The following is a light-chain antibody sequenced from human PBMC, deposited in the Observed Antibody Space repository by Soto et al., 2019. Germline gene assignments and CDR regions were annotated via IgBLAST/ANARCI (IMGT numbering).Light chain of an antibody. V-gene: IGKV1-17*01. CDR3: LPQKTYPWS. CDR1: QVMRND. Sequence: DIQMTQSPSSLSASVGDRVTITCRASQVMRNDLGWYQQKPGKDPKRLIYAASNLQSGVPSWFRGSRSWKAFTLTVSSRQPEDFATYYSLPQKTYPWSSGQGTTVELK. J-gene: IGKJ1*01. CDR2: AAS.